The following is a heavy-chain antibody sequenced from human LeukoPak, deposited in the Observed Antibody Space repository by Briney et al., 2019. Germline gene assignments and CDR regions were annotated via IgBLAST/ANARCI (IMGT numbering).Heavy chain of an antibody. V-gene: IGHV3-74*01. D-gene: IGHD2-15*01. CDR3: VIGGSPGY. CDR1: GLAFSAYK. Sequence: GGSTRLSCAASGLAFSAYKMHWVRQAPRKGLVWVSRISTDGYTTDYADFVQGRFTASRDNTKNTWSLEMNSLRAEDTAVYYCVIGGSPGYWGQGTLVTVSS. CDR2: ISTDGYTT. J-gene: IGHJ4*02.